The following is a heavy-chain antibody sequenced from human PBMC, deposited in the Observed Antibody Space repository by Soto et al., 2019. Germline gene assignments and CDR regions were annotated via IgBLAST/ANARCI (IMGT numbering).Heavy chain of an antibody. CDR2: VSHDGSNK. V-gene: IGHV3-30*18. CDR3: AKATYYYSSRGYYILDF. D-gene: IGHD3-22*01. J-gene: IGHJ4*02. CDR1: GFIFSSYD. Sequence: QVQLVESGGGVVQPERSLRLSCEASGFIFSSYDMHWVREAPGKGLEWVAVVSHDGSNKKYVDSVEGRFTISRDNSKNTLYLQMNSLSAEDTAVYYCAKATYYYSSRGYYILDFWGQGTLVTVSS.